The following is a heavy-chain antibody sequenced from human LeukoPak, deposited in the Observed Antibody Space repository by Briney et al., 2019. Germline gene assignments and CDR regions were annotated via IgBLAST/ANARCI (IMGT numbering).Heavy chain of an antibody. V-gene: IGHV3-23*01. CDR3: AKGDSSSYYYYGMDV. CDR1: GFTFSSYA. D-gene: IGHD6-13*01. J-gene: IGHJ6*02. Sequence: GGSLRLSCAASGFTFSSYAMSWVRQAPGKGLEWVSAISGSGGSTYYADSVKGRFTISRDNSKNTLYLQMNSLRAEDTAVYYCAKGDSSSYYYYGMDVWGQGPRSPSP. CDR2: ISGSGGST.